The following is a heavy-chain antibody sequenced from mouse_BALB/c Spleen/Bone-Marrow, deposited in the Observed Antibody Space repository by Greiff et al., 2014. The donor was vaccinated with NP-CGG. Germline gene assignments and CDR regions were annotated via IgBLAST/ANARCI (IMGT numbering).Heavy chain of an antibody. CDR3: ARDRGVQGYAMDY. J-gene: IGHJ4*01. CDR1: GFTFSDYY. Sequence: EVQLQESGGGLVKPGGSLKLSCAASGFTFSDYYMYWVRQTPEKRLEWVATISDGSTYTCYPDSVKGRFTISRDNAKNNLYLQMSSLKSEDTALYYYARDRGVQGYAMDYWGQGTSVTVSS. CDR2: ISDGSTYT. D-gene: IGHD2-14*01. V-gene: IGHV5-4*02.